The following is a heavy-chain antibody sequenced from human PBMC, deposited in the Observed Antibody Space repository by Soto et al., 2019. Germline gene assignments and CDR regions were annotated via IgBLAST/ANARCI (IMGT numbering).Heavy chain of an antibody. D-gene: IGHD3-16*01. CDR2: ISAYNGNT. Sequence: QVQLVQSGAEVKKPGASVKVSCKASGYTFTNFGISWVRQAPGQGLEWMGWISAYNGNTNYAQNXQXXXTXPTDTSTSTAYMELRSLRSDDTAVYYGARGGTPIDYWGQGTLVTVSS. CDR1: GYTFTNFG. J-gene: IGHJ4*02. CDR3: ARGGTPIDY. V-gene: IGHV1-18*01.